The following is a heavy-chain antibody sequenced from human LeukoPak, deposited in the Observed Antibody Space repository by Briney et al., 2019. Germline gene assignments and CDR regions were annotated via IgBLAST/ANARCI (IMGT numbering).Heavy chain of an antibody. CDR1: GFTFCTYW. CDR3: ARVYTSGYYGGYALDV. CDR2: INSDGSTT. D-gene: IGHD5-12*01. Sequence: PGGSLRLSCAASGFTFCTYWMHWVRQAPGKGLVWVSRINSDGSTTNYGDSVKGRFTISRDNAKNTLYLQMNSLRAEDTAVYYCARVYTSGYYGGYALDVWGQGTMVTVSS. J-gene: IGHJ3*01. V-gene: IGHV3-74*01.